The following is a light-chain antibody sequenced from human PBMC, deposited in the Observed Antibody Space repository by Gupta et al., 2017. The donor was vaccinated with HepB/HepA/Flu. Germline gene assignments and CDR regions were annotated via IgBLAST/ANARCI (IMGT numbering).Light chain of an antibody. Sequence: EFVLTQSTATLSSSPGERATLSCRASQSVSISLAWYQQKPGQAPRLLIYDASNRATGIPVRFSGSGSGTDFTLTISSLEPEDFAVYYCQQRSNWPLTFGGGTKVEIK. CDR1: QSVSIS. V-gene: IGKV3-11*01. CDR2: DAS. J-gene: IGKJ4*01. CDR3: QQRSNWPLT.